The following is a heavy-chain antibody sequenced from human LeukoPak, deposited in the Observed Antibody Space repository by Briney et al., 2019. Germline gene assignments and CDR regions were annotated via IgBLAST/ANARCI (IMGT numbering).Heavy chain of an antibody. V-gene: IGHV4-4*07. CDR1: GGPIYSYY. Sequence: SETLSLTCTVSGGPIYSYYWSWIRQTAGKGLEWIGRLYPGVSTNYNPSLKSRVTMSVDTSKNQFALKLSTVTAADTAVYYCARLKFYDSTGYSPGHYMDVWGKGTTVTVSS. CDR3: ARLKFYDSTGYSPGHYMDV. CDR2: LYPGVST. D-gene: IGHD3-22*01. J-gene: IGHJ6*03.